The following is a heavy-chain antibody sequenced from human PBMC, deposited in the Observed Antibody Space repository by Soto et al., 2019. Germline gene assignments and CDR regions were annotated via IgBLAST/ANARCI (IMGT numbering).Heavy chain of an antibody. Sequence: PSETLSLTCAVYGGSFSGYYWSWIRQPPGKGLEWIGEINHSRSTNYNPSLKSRVTISVDTSKNQFSLKLNSVTAADTAVYYCARGTWVRSAFDIWGQGKMVTVSS. D-gene: IGHD3-10*01. CDR2: INHSRST. CDR1: GGSFSGYY. CDR3: ARGTWVRSAFDI. J-gene: IGHJ3*02. V-gene: IGHV4-34*01.